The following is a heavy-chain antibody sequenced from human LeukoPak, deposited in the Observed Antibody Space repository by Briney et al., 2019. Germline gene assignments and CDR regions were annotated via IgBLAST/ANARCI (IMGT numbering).Heavy chain of an antibody. D-gene: IGHD3-10*01. CDR3: ARIGSGSGHFDY. CDR1: GGSISSCY. V-gene: IGHV4-59*01. J-gene: IGHJ4*02. CDR2: ICNSGTT. Sequence: SETLSLTCTVSGGSISSCYWSWIRQPPGKGLECIGYICNSGTTNYNPSPKSRVTISVDTSKNQFSLKLSSVTAADTAVYYCARIGSGSGHFDYWGQGTLVTVSS.